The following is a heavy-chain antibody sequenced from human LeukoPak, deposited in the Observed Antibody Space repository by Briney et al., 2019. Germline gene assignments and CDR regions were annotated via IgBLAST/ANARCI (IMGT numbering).Heavy chain of an antibody. D-gene: IGHD3-10*01. CDR3: ARRRYGSGTKRDYFDY. Sequence: GGSLRLSCAASGFTFSSYWMSWVRQAPGKGLEWVANIKQDGSEKYYVDSVKGRFTISRDNAKNSLYLQMNSLRAEDTAVYYCARRRYGSGTKRDYFDYWGQGTLVTVSS. J-gene: IGHJ4*02. V-gene: IGHV3-7*01. CDR1: GFTFSSYW. CDR2: IKQDGSEK.